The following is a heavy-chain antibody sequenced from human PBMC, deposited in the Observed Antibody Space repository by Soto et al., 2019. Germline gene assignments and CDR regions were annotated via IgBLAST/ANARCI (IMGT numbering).Heavy chain of an antibody. CDR2: ISYDGSNK. V-gene: IGHV3-30*18. J-gene: IGHJ3*02. Sequence: QVQLVESGGGVVQPGRSLRLSCAASGFTFSSYGMHWVRQAPGKGLEWVAVISYDGSNKYYADSVKVRFTISRDNSKNTLYLQMNSLRAEDTAVYYCAKDAYYDRSGYRFYDAFDIWGQGTMVTVSS. CDR1: GFTFSSYG. CDR3: AKDAYYDRSGYRFYDAFDI. D-gene: IGHD3-22*01.